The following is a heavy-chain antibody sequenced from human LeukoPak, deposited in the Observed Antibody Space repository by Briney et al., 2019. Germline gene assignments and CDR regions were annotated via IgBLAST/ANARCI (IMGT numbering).Heavy chain of an antibody. V-gene: IGHV1-24*01. Sequence: ASVKVSCKVTGYTLTELSMHWVRQAPGKGLEWMGGFAPEDGETIYAQKFQGRVTMTEDTSTDTAYMELSSLRSEDTAVYYCATGFYGVHWFDPWGQGTLVTVSS. CDR3: ATGFYGVHWFDP. D-gene: IGHD4-17*01. CDR2: FAPEDGET. CDR1: GYTLTELS. J-gene: IGHJ5*02.